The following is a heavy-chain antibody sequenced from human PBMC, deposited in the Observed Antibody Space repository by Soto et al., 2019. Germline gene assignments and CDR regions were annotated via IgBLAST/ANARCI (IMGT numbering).Heavy chain of an antibody. J-gene: IGHJ3*02. D-gene: IGHD3-22*01. Sequence: SETLSLACAFSDGSFSSYYWSLIRHAPGNGLEWIGYIYYSGSTNYNPSLKSRVTISVDTSKNQFSLKLSSVTAADTAVYYCARGYYYDSSGYYNDAFDIWGQGTMVTVSS. CDR3: ARGYYYDSSGYYNDAFDI. CDR1: DGSFSSYY. V-gene: IGHV4-59*01. CDR2: IYYSGST.